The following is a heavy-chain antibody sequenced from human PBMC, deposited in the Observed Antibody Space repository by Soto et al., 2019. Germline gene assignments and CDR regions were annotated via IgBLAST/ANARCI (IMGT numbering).Heavy chain of an antibody. CDR2: INAGNGNT. CDR1: GYTSTSYA. CDR3: ARDAPPHWFDP. V-gene: IGHV1-3*01. Sequence: ASVKVSCKAFGYTSTSYAMHWVRQAPGQRLEWMGWINAGNGNTKYSQKFQARVTITRDTSASTAYMELSSLRSEDTAVYYCARDAPPHWFDPWGQGTLVTVSS. J-gene: IGHJ5*02.